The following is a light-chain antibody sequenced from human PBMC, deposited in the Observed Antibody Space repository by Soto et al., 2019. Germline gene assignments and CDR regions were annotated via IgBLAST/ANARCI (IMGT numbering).Light chain of an antibody. CDR2: AAS. J-gene: IGKJ5*01. Sequence: DIQLTQSPSFLSASVGDRVTITCRASQGISSYLAWYQQKPGKAPKLLIYAASTLQSGVPTRFSGSGSWTGFTPAISRLQPESFANYYDQAAYYYPITFGQGTRLEIK. CDR1: QGISSY. CDR3: QAAYYYPIT. V-gene: IGKV1-9*01.